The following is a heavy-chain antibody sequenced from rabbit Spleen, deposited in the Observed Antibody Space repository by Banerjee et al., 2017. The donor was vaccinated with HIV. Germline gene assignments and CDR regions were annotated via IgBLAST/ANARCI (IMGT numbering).Heavy chain of an antibody. CDR1: GFSFSSSYY. CDR2: IVPSTSGNI. Sequence: QSLVESGGGLVQPGGSLTLTCTASGFSFSSSYYMCWVRQAPGKGLEGIACIVPSTSGNIYYARWAKGQFIMSRPSSTTVTLQMTSLTAANTATYFCARDLTGVIGWNFGWWGQGTLVTVS. J-gene: IGHJ4*01. D-gene: IGHD2-1*01. CDR3: ARDLTGVIGWNFGW. V-gene: IGHV1S40*01.